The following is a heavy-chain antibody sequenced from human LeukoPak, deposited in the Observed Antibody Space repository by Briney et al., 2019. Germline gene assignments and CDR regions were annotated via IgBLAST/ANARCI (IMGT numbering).Heavy chain of an antibody. D-gene: IGHD3-22*01. CDR3: ARDGGGYYDSSGYFQRGVGTGFYYYYYGMDV. V-gene: IGHV3-7*01. CDR1: GFTFSSYW. CDR2: IKQDGSEN. J-gene: IGHJ6*02. Sequence: GGSLRLSCAASGFTFSSYWMSWVRQAPGKGLEWVANIKQDGSENYYVDSVKGRFSISRDNAKNSLYLQMNSLRAEDTAVYYCARDGGGYYDSSGYFQRGVGTGFYYYYYGMDVWGQGATVTVSS.